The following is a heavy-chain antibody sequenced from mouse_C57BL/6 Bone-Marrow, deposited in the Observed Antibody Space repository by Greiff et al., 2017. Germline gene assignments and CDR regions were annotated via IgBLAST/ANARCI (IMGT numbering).Heavy chain of an antibody. D-gene: IGHD2-13*01. J-gene: IGHJ3*01. V-gene: IGHV1-64*01. CDR2: IHPNSGST. CDR3: ARGWRLLFAY. CDR1: GYTFTSYW. Sequence: QVQLKQPGAELVKPGASVKLSCKASGYTFTSYWMHWVKQRPGQGLEWIGMIHPNSGSTNYNEKFKSKATLTVDKSSSTAYMQLSSLTSEDSAVYYCARGWRLLFAYWGQGTLVTFS.